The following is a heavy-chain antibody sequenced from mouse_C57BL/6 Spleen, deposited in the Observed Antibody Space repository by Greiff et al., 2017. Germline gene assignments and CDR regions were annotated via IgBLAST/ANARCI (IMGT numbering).Heavy chain of an antibody. CDR3: ARLGDGYFFDY. CDR2: ISSGGSYT. D-gene: IGHD2-3*01. J-gene: IGHJ2*01. V-gene: IGHV5-6*01. CDR1: GFTFSSYG. Sequence: EVMLVESGGDLVKPGGSLKLSCAASGFTFSSYGMSWVRQTPDKRLEWVATISSGGSYTYYPDSVKGRFTISRDNAKNTLYLQMSSLKSEDTAMYYCARLGDGYFFDYWGQGTTLTVSS.